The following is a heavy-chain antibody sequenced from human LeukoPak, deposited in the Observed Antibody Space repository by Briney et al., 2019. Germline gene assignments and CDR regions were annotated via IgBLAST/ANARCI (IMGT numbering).Heavy chain of an antibody. CDR1: GFTFSNYN. Sequence: GGSLRLSCAASGFTFSNYNINWVRQAPGKGLEWVSFIGSSSSPVYYADSVKGRFTVSRDNAKNSLYLHLNSLRDEDTAVYYCARDPRPYSGSGLHFDIWGQGTLVTVSS. J-gene: IGHJ3*02. CDR2: IGSSSSPV. V-gene: IGHV3-48*02. CDR3: ARDPRPYSGSGLHFDI. D-gene: IGHD1-26*01.